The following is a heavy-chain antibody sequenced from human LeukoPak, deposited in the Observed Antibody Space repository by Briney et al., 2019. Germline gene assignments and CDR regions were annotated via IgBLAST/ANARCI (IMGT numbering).Heavy chain of an antibody. V-gene: IGHV3-15*01. CDR2: MKPRGTT. D-gene: IGHD2-15*01. Sequence: PGGPLRLSCAASGFSLSDAWMSWVRQAPGKGLECVGRMKPRGTTEDGAPMNDRFIVSRDDSKNTLYLQMNSLKAEDTGLYYCSRLSRGYWGQGAQVTVSS. CDR3: SRLSRGY. J-gene: IGHJ4*02. CDR1: GFSLSDAW.